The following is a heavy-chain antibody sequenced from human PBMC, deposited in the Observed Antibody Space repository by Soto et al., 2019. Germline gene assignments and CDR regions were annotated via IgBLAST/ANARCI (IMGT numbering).Heavy chain of an antibody. Sequence: KPXGTLALTCAESGGSIGGVGYSWSWIRQPPGGGLEWIGYMYHSGTFLKSPSLKTRLTMSLDMSKNQFSLTLNSMTAADTAVYYCARAQFYSGSGNYNNLMFDAWGQGIQVTVSS. CDR3: ARAQFYSGSGNYNNLMFDA. D-gene: IGHD3-10*01. J-gene: IGHJ5*02. V-gene: IGHV4-30-2*01. CDR1: GGSIGGVGYS. CDR2: MYHSGTF.